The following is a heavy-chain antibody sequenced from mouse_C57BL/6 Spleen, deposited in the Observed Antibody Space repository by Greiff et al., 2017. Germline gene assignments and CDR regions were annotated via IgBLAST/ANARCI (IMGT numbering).Heavy chain of an antibody. Sequence: EVQLQQSGPELVKPGDSVKISCKASGYSFTGYFMNWVMQSHGKSLEWIGRINPYNGDTFYNQKFKGKATLTVDKTSSTAHMELRSLTSEDSAVYYCASQGGFAYWGQWTLVTVSA. V-gene: IGHV1-20*01. CDR3: ASQGGFAY. CDR1: GYSFTGYF. J-gene: IGHJ3*01. CDR2: INPYNGDT.